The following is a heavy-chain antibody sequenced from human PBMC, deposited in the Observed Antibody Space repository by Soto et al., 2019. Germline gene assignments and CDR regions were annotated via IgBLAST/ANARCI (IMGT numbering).Heavy chain of an antibody. J-gene: IGHJ5*02. D-gene: IGHD5-12*01. CDR2: IIPIFGSA. V-gene: IGHV1-69*15. Sequence: QVQLVQSGAEVKKPGSSVKVSCKASGGTFSNYAITWVRQAPGQGLEWLGRIIPIFGSANYAQKFQGRVTITADESTTTASMERSSLRSDDTAVYYCAKDGGKDGYFGNWFDPRGQGSLVTVSS. CDR1: GGTFSNYA. CDR3: AKDGGKDGYFGNWFDP.